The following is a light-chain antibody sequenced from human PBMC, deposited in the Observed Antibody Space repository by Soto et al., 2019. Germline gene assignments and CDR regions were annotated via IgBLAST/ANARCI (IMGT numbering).Light chain of an antibody. J-gene: IGKJ4*01. Sequence: IQMTQSPSTLSASIGDRVTITCRASQSIALYLNWYQHKPGQAPNLLIYAASTLQGGVPSRFRGSGSGTDFTLTISSLQPEDFATYFCQQSNSSPPTFGEGTKVDI. CDR2: AAS. CDR3: QQSNSSPPT. V-gene: IGKV1-39*01. CDR1: QSIALY.